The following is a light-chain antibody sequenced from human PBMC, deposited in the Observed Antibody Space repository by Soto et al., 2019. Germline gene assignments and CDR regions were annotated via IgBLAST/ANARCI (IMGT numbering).Light chain of an antibody. CDR2: DAS. J-gene: IGKJ1*01. V-gene: IGKV3D-7*01. Sequence: EIVLTHSPVTLSLSPCERATLSSRASQTVSRMYLSWFQQKPGQAPRLLIYDASTRATGLPARFSGSGSGTEFTLTTSSLQSEDFAVYHCQQHNNWPWTFGQGTKVDIK. CDR1: QTVSRMY. CDR3: QQHNNWPWT.